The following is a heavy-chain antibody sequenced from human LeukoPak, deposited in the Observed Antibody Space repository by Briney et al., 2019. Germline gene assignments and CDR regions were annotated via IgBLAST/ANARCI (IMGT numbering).Heavy chain of an antibody. D-gene: IGHD3-22*01. CDR1: GFTFGSYA. CDR3: AKGGDFDSASYYSH. J-gene: IGHJ4*02. V-gene: IGHV3-23*01. CDR2: ISGSDDST. Sequence: GGSLRLSCAASGFTFGSYAMSWVRQAPGKGLEWVSSISGSDDSTYYADSKKGRFTISRDNSKKTLHLRMNSLRAEDSAVYYCAKGGDFDSASYYSHWGQGILVTVSS.